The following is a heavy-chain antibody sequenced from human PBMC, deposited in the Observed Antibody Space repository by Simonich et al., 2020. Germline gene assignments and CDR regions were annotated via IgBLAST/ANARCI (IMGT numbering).Heavy chain of an antibody. CDR2: YYYSGST. V-gene: IGHV4-39*01. D-gene: IGHD2-8*01. CDR1: GGSIIISSYY. Sequence: QLQLQESGPGLVKPSETLSLTCTVSGGSIIISSYYWGWIRQPPGKGLEWMGSYYYSGSTYYNPSLKSRVTISVDTSKNQFSLKLSSVTAADTAVYYCARQRVLMMYAIDYWGQGTLVTVSS. CDR3: ARQRVLMMYAIDY. J-gene: IGHJ4*02.